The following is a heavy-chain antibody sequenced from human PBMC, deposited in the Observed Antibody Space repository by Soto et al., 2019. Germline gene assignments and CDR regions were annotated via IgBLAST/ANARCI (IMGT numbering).Heavy chain of an antibody. CDR2: INHSGST. V-gene: IGHV4-34*01. D-gene: IGHD4-17*01. J-gene: IGHJ4*02. Sequence: QVQLQQWGAGLLKPSETLSLTCAVYGRSFSGYYWSWIRQPPGKGLEWIGEINHSGSTNYNPSLKSRVTISVDTSQNQFSLNLSSVTAAATAVHYCARAYGGNSGVFDYWGQGTLVTVSS. CDR1: GRSFSGYY. CDR3: ARAYGGNSGVFDY.